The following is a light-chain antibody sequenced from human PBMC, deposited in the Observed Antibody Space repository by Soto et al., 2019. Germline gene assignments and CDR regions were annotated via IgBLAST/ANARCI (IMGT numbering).Light chain of an antibody. CDR3: MQPLQTPYT. CDR2: LFS. CDR1: QSLLHSNGYNY. Sequence: DIVMTQSPLSLPVTPGEPASFSCRSSQSLLHSNGYNYLDWYLQKPGQSPQLLIYLFSHRASGVAYRFCVSASGKDFILTVSRVEAEDVCVYYCMQPLQTPYTFVQGTKLDSK. V-gene: IGKV2-28*01. J-gene: IGKJ2*01.